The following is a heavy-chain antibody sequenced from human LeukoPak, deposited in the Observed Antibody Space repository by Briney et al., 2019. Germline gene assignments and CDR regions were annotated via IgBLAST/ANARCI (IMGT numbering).Heavy chain of an antibody. V-gene: IGHV4-30-2*01. Sequence: SQTLSLTCAVSGGSISIGGYSWSWIRQPPGKGLEWIGYIYHSGSTYYNPSLKSRVIISVDRSKNQFSLKLSSVTAADTAVYYCARGIGMQSNAFDIWGQGTMVTVSS. D-gene: IGHD2-8*01. J-gene: IGHJ3*02. CDR3: ARGIGMQSNAFDI. CDR2: IYHSGST. CDR1: GGSISIGGYS.